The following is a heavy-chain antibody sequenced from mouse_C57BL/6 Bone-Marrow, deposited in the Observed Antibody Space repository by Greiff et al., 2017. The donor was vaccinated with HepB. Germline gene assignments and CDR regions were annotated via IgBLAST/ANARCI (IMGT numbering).Heavy chain of an antibody. CDR1: GFNIKDDY. CDR2: IDPENGDT. V-gene: IGHV14-4*01. CDR3: TPYYYGSSYDAMDY. J-gene: IGHJ4*01. D-gene: IGHD1-1*01. Sequence: EVQLQQSGAELVRPGASVKLSCTASGFNIKDDYMHWVKQRPEQGLEWIGWIDPENGDTEYASKFQGKATITADTSSNPAYLQLSSLTSEDTAVYYCTPYYYGSSYDAMDYWGQGTSVTVSS.